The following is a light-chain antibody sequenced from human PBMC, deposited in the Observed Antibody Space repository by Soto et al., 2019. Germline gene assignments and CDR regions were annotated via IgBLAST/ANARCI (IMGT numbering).Light chain of an antibody. CDR1: QSVGSN. CDR3: YQYGSTPPT. V-gene: IGKV3-20*01. CDR2: EAS. Sequence: DIVLTQSPATLSVSPGERATLSCRASQSVGSNLAWYQQKPGQAPRLLIYEASKRATGIPDRFSGSGSGTDFTLTISRLEPEDFVMFYCYQYGSTPPTFGQGTKVDIK. J-gene: IGKJ1*01.